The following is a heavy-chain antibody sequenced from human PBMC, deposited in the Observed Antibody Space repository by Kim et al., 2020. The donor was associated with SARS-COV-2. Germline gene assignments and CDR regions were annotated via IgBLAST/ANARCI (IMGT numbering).Heavy chain of an antibody. CDR3: ARHVVVTATMGYFDY. Sequence: SETLSLTCTVSGGSISSSSYYWGWIRQPPGKGLEWIGSIYYSGSTYYNPSLKSRVTISVDTSKNQFSLKLSSVTAADTAVYYCARHVVVTATMGYFDYWGQGTLVTVSS. CDR2: IYYSGST. D-gene: IGHD2-21*02. V-gene: IGHV4-39*01. J-gene: IGHJ4*02. CDR1: GGSISSSSYY.